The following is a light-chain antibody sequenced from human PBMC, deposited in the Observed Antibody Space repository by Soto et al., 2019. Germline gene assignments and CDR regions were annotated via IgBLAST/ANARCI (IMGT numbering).Light chain of an antibody. CDR2: AAS. V-gene: IGKV1-39*01. Sequence: TQSPSALSACGGNRVTITCRASQSISGYLNWYQKKSGQAPRLLMYAASSLQSGVPSRFSGSGSGTEFTLTIGVPESDQFATYDFQHYSNYSEPYGQGAKVDI. CDR3: QHYSNYSEP. CDR1: QSISGY. J-gene: IGKJ1*01.